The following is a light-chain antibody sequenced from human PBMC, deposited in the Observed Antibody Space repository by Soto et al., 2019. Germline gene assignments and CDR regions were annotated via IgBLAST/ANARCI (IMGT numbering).Light chain of an antibody. CDR3: QQYNNWPPLT. CDR1: QSVSSN. V-gene: IGKV3-15*01. CDR2: GAS. Sequence: EIVMTQSPATLSVSPGERATLSCRASQSVSSNLAWYQQKPGQAPRLLIYGASINATGIPARFSGSGSGTDFTLTISSLQSEDFAVYYCQQYNNWPPLTFGGGTKVEIK. J-gene: IGKJ4*01.